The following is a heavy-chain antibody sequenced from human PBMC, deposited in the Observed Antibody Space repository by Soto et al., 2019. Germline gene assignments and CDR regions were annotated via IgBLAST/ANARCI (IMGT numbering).Heavy chain of an antibody. CDR2: IWHDGSQK. CDR1: GFTFSNYG. V-gene: IGHV3-33*01. Sequence: QVQLVESGGGVVQPGTSLRLSCVATGFTFSNYGIHWVRQAPGRGLEWVAVIWHDGSQKYIADSVRGRFTISRDNSKNTVYLQMNSLRAEDTAVYYCEGRDDPFYVWGQGTMVTVSS. J-gene: IGHJ3*01. CDR3: EGRDDPFYV.